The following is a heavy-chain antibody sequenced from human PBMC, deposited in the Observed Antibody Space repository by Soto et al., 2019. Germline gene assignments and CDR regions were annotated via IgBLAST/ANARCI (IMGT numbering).Heavy chain of an antibody. CDR2: ISYDGSNK. CDR1: GFTFSSYG. CDR3: AKAIRGYYYGMDV. Sequence: QVQLVESGGGVVQPGRSLRLSCAASGFTFSSYGMHWVRQAPGKGLEWVAVISYDGSNKYYADSVKGRFTISRDNSKNTLYLQMNSLRAEDTAVYYCAKAIRGYYYGMDVW. J-gene: IGHJ6*01. D-gene: IGHD3-10*01. V-gene: IGHV3-30*18.